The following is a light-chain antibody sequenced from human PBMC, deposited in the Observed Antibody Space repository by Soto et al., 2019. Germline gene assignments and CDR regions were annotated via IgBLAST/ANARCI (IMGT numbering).Light chain of an antibody. CDR1: SSDVGAYNY. J-gene: IGLJ2*01. CDR2: EVS. CDR3: SSYTTTRTLV. Sequence: QSALTQPASVSGSPGQSITISCTGTSSDVGAYNYVSWYQQHPGKAPKLMISEVSNRPSGVSNRFSGSKSGNTASLTISGLQAEDEADYYCSSYTTTRTLVFGGGTKVTVL. V-gene: IGLV2-14*01.